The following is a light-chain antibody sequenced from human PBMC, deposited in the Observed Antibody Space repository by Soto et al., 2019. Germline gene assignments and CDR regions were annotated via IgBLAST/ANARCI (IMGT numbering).Light chain of an antibody. J-gene: IGKJ3*01. CDR1: QSISSY. V-gene: IGKV1-39*01. CDR3: QQSDSTLPCT. Sequence: DIQMTQSPSSLSASVGDRVTITCRASQSISSYLNWYQQKPGKAPKLLIYAASSLQSGVPSRFSGSGSGTDFNLTISSLQPEDFATYYCQQSDSTLPCTFGPGTKVDI. CDR2: AAS.